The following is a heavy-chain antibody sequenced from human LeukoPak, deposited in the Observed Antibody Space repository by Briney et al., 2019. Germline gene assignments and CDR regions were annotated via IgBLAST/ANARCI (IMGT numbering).Heavy chain of an antibody. V-gene: IGHV3-30-3*01. Sequence: GGSLRLSCAASGFTFSSYAMHWVRQAPGKGLEWVAVISYDGSNKYYADSVKGRFTISRDNSKNTLYLQMNSLRAEDTAVYYCAREAVAVAGTGHDAFDIWGQGTMVTVSS. CDR3: AREAVAVAGTGHDAFDI. CDR2: ISYDGSNK. J-gene: IGHJ3*02. D-gene: IGHD6-19*01. CDR1: GFTFSSYA.